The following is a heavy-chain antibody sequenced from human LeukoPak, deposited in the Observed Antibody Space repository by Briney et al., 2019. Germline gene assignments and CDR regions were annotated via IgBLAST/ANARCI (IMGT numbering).Heavy chain of an antibody. CDR2: FDPEDGET. J-gene: IGHJ5*02. CDR3: ATESSGYDQYNWFDP. Sequence: ASVKVSCKASGYTFTGYYMHWVRQAPGKGLEWMGGFDPEDGETIYAQKFQGRVTMTEDTSTDTAYMELSSLRSEDTAVYYCATESSGYDQYNWFDPWGQGTLVTVSS. V-gene: IGHV1-24*01. D-gene: IGHD5-12*01. CDR1: GYTFTGYY.